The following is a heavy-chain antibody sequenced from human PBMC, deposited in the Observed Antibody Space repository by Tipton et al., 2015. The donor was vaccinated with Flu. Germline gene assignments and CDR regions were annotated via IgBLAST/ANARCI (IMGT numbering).Heavy chain of an antibody. CDR3: ARDLWNDRRAYYYYGVDV. J-gene: IGHJ6*02. Sequence: GEALGTHYWTWFRQPAGERLEWIGRIFATGTAIYNPSLRSRVTMSVDTSKNQFSLNLTSLTAADTAVYYCARDLWNDRRAYYYYGVDVWGQGTTVTVSS. CDR1: GEALGTHY. V-gene: IGHV4-4*07. CDR2: IFATGTA. D-gene: IGHD1-1*01.